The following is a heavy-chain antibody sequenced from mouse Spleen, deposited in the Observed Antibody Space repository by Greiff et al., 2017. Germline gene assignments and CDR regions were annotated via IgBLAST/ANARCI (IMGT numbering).Heavy chain of an antibody. CDR2: IDPSDSYT. Sequence: QVHVKQPGAELVMPGASVKLSCKASGYTFTSYWMHWVKQRPGQGLEWIGEIDPSDSYTNYNQKFKGKATLTVDKSSSTAYMQLSSLTSEDSAVYYCAREGGSMITTVDYWGQGTTLTVSS. CDR3: AREGGSMITTVDY. J-gene: IGHJ2*01. CDR1: GYTFTSYW. D-gene: IGHD2-4*01. V-gene: IGHV1-69*01.